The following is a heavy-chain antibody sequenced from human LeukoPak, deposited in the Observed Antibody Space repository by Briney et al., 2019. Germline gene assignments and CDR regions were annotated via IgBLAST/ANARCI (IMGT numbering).Heavy chain of an antibody. D-gene: IGHD4-17*01. CDR1: GFTFSSYA. V-gene: IGHV3-30*01. CDR2: ISYDGSNK. J-gene: IGHJ6*03. CDR3: ASRTVNFSYYYYMDV. Sequence: SGGSLRLSCAASGFTFSSYAMHWVRQAPGKGLEWVAVISYDGSNKYYADSVKGRFTISRDNSKNTLYLQMNSLRAEDTAVYYCASRTVNFSYYYYMDVWGKGTTVTVSS.